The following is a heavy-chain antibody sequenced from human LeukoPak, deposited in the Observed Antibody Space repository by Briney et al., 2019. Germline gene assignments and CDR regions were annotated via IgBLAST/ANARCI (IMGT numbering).Heavy chain of an antibody. CDR1: GGSFSGYY. V-gene: IGHV4-34*01. Sequence: SETLSLTCAVYGGSFSGYYWSWIRQPPGKGLEWIGEINHSGSTNYNPSLKSRVTISVDTSKNQFSLKLSSVTAADTAVYYCARLDYYDSSGYPYWGQGTLVTVSS. CDR3: ARLDYYDSSGYPY. D-gene: IGHD3-22*01. CDR2: INHSGST. J-gene: IGHJ4*02.